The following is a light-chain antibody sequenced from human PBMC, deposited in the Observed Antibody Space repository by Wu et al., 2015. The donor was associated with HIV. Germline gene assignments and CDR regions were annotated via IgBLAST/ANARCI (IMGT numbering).Light chain of an antibody. CDR1: QSVSSK. V-gene: IGKV3-15*01. CDR3: QQYNSWPRT. J-gene: IGKJ1*01. Sequence: EIVMTQGPAALSVSPGERVTLSCRASQSVSSKVAWYQQKPGQAPRLLVYGAITRATDIPSRFSGSGSGTEFSLTISSMRSEDFAVYYCQQYNSWPRTFGQGTKVGIK. CDR2: GAI.